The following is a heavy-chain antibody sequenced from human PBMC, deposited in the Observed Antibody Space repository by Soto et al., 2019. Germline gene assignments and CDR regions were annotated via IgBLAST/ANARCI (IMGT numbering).Heavy chain of an antibody. CDR2: ISAYNGNT. V-gene: IGHV1-18*01. J-gene: IGHJ4*02. Sequence: QVQLVQSGAEVKKPGASVKVSCKASGYTFTSYGISWVRQAPGQGLEWMGWISAYNGNTNYAQKLQGRVTMTPDTSTSTAYMALRSLRSDDTAVYYWARVTSGSSYFDYWGQGTLVTVSS. CDR3: ARVTSGSSYFDY. CDR1: GYTFTSYG. D-gene: IGHD1-26*01.